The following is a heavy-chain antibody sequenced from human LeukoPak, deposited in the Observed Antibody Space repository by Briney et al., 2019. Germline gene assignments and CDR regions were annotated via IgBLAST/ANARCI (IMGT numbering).Heavy chain of an antibody. V-gene: IGHV3-21*01. CDR3: ARGLITMVRGVMGNCYGMDV. D-gene: IGHD3-10*01. Sequence: GGSVRLSCEASGYTFSSYSMNWVRQAPGKGLEWIASINTNSSYIYYAHKVKGRFTITKDNSTNSVYMEMSSLRAEDTAVYYCARGLITMVRGVMGNCYGMDVWGQGTTVSVSS. CDR2: INTNSSYI. J-gene: IGHJ6*02. CDR1: GYTFSSYS.